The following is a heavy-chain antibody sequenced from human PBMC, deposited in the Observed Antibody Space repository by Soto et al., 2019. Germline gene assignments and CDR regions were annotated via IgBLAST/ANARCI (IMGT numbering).Heavy chain of an antibody. CDR2: IKQDGSEK. J-gene: IGHJ4*02. D-gene: IGHD3-3*01. Sequence: EVQLVESGGGLVQPGGSLRLSCAASGFTFSSYWMSWVRQAPGKGLEWVANIKQDGSEKYYVDSVKGRFTISRDNAKNSLYLQMNSLRAEETAVYYCARDPLGVSIPYFDYWGQGTLVTVSS. CDR1: GFTFSSYW. V-gene: IGHV3-7*05. CDR3: ARDPLGVSIPYFDY.